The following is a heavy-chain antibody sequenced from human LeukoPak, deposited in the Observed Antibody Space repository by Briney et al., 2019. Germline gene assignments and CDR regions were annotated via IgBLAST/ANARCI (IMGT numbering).Heavy chain of an antibody. CDR1: RFTFSNYW. CDR3: ARLSGGHSSSWHPYYFDY. CDR2: IKQDGSDK. V-gene: IGHV3-7*03. J-gene: IGHJ4*02. D-gene: IGHD6-13*01. Sequence: GGSLRLSCAASRFTFSNYWMSWVRQAPGKGLEWVANIKQDGSDKYYVDSVKGRFTISRDNAKNSLYLQMNSLRAEDTAVYYCARLSGGHSSSWHPYYFDYWGQGTLVTVSS.